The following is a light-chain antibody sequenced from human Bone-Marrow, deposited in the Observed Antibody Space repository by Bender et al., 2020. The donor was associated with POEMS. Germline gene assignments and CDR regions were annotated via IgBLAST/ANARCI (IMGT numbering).Light chain of an antibody. V-gene: IGLV2-14*03. CDR2: DVS. CDR3: SSYRGSSTRAV. J-gene: IGLJ7*01. CDR1: SIDIGGYDY. Sequence: QSALTQPGSVSGSPGQSITISCTGTSIDIGGYDYVSWYQQYPGEPPKLIIYDVSRRPSGVSHRFSGSKYGNTASLTISGLQAEDEADYYCSSYRGSSTRAVFGGGTQLTVL.